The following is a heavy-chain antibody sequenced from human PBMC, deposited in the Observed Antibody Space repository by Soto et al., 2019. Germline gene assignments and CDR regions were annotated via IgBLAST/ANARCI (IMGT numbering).Heavy chain of an antibody. Sequence: SLRHSCVASEFSCSNYWMSWVRQAPGKGLEWVANLNQDGSEINYVDSVKGRFAISRDNAKNSLLLQMNSLRAEDIAVYYCARDRGYSTFDCWGQGTLVTVS. CDR2: LNQDGSEI. CDR3: ARDRGYSTFDC. J-gene: IGHJ4*02. D-gene: IGHD3-22*01. CDR1: EFSCSNYW. V-gene: IGHV3-7*01.